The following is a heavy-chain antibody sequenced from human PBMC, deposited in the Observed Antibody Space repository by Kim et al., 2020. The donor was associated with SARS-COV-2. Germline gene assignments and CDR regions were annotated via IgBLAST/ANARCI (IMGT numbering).Heavy chain of an antibody. CDR2: ISSSSSYI. V-gene: IGHV3-21*01. J-gene: IGHJ6*02. D-gene: IGHD2-21*01. CDR3: ARDPYGGDLFYYYYGMDV. Sequence: GSLRLSCAASGFTFSSYSMNWVRQAPGKGLEWVSSISSSSSYIYYADSVKGRFTISRDNAKNSLYLQMNSLRAEDTAVYYCARDPYGGDLFYYYYGMDVWGQGTTVTVSS. CDR1: GFTFSSYS.